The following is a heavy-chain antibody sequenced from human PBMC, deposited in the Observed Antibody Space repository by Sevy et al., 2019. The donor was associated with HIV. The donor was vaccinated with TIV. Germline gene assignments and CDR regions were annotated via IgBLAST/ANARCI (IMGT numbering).Heavy chain of an antibody. CDR1: GFSLTTSGMC. Sequence: NLSRSGPTLVNPTQTLTLTCTFSGFSLTTSGMCVSWIRQPPGKALEWLALIDWDDDKYYSTSLKTRLIISKDPSKNQVVLTMTNMESVDTGTYYCARSYGSGSPTYYGMDVWGQGTTVTVSS. CDR2: IDWDDDK. V-gene: IGHV2-70*13. CDR3: ARSYGSGSPTYYGMDV. J-gene: IGHJ6*02. D-gene: IGHD3-10*01.